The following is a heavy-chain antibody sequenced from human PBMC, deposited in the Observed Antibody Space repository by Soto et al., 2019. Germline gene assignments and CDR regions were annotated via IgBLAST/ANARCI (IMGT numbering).Heavy chain of an antibody. D-gene: IGHD3-16*01. CDR3: ARPRSIEVFGDFDI. V-gene: IGHV4-39*01. Sequence: QLQLQESGPGLVKPSETLSLTCTVSGGSISSSSYYWGWIRQPPGKGLEWIGSIYYSGSTYYNPSLKSRVTISVDTSKNQFSLKLSSVTAADTAVYYCARPRSIEVFGDFDIWGQGTMVTVSS. CDR2: IYYSGST. J-gene: IGHJ3*02. CDR1: GGSISSSSYY.